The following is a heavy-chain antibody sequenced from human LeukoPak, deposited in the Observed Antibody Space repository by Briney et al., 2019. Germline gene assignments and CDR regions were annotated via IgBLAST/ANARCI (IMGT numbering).Heavy chain of an antibody. J-gene: IGHJ4*02. V-gene: IGHV4-59*11. CDR3: ARTPYDSSGYPFDY. Sequence: SETLSLTCTVSGGSISSHYWSWIRQPPGKGLEWIGYIYYSGSTNYNPSLKSRVTISVDTSKNQFSLKLSSVTAADTAVYYCARTPYDSSGYPFDYWGQGTLVTVFS. CDR2: IYYSGST. CDR1: GGSISSHY. D-gene: IGHD3-22*01.